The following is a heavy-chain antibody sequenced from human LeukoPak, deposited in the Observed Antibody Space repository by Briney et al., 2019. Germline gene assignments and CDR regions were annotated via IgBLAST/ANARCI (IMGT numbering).Heavy chain of an antibody. CDR3: ARDGDSVVVPAATLH. CDR2: INTNTGSP. CDR1: GYTFTSYY. Sequence: ASVKVSCKASGYTFTSYYMHWVRQAPGQGLEWMGLINTNTGSPTYAQGFTGRFVFSLDTSVSTAYLQMSSLKAEDTAVYYCARDGDSVVVPAATLHWGQGTLVTVSS. J-gene: IGHJ4*02. V-gene: IGHV7-4-1*02. D-gene: IGHD2-2*01.